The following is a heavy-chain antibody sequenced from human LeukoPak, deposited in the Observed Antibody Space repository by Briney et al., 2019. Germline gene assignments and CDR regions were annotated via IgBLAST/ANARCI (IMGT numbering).Heavy chain of an antibody. D-gene: IGHD2-21*02. CDR3: ARDYCGGDCFPDY. V-gene: IGHV1-2*06. CDR1: GYTFTGYY. J-gene: IGHJ4*02. CDR2: INPNSGDT. Sequence: ASVTVSCTASGYTFTGYYVHWVRQAPGQGLEWMGRINPNSGDTDYAQKFQGRVTMTRDTSISTAYMELSRLRSDDTAVYYCARDYCGGDCFPDYWGQGTLVTVSS.